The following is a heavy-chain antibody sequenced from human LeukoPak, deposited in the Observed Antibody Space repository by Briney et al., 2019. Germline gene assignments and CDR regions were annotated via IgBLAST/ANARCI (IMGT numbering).Heavy chain of an antibody. V-gene: IGHV4-30-2*01. CDR2: IFQTGHT. Sequence: SETLSLTCAVSGGSISSGDYPWSWIRQPPGKGLGWIGYIFQTGHTSYNPSLKSRVTISVDMSKNQLSLRLSSVTAADTAVYYCARGFYGSGSQFDYWGQGTLVTVSS. D-gene: IGHD3-10*01. J-gene: IGHJ4*02. CDR3: ARGFYGSGSQFDY. CDR1: GGSISSGDYP.